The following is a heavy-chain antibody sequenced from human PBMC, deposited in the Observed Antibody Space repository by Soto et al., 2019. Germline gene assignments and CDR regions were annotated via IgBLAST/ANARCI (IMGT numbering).Heavy chain of an antibody. V-gene: IGHV4-34*01. J-gene: IGHJ5*02. Sequence: SETLSLTCGVYGGSLSPYYWSWIRQTPGKGLEWIAEINHSGTTNYNPSLESRVTISIDTSKNQFSLKLTSVTAADTAVYYCARSYYDFWSGFFTHYFDPWGQGTQVTVSS. CDR1: GGSLSPYY. CDR3: ARSYYDFWSGFFTHYFDP. D-gene: IGHD3-3*01. CDR2: INHSGTT.